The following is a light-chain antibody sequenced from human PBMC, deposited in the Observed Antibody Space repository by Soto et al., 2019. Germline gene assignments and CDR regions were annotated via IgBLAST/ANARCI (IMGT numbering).Light chain of an antibody. CDR3: SSYRSSNTWV. CDR2: DVS. J-gene: IGLJ3*02. Sequence: QSVLTQPASVSGSPGLSITISCTGTSSDVGGYNYVSWYQQHPGKAPKLMIFDVSYRPSGVSNRFSGSKSGNTASLTISGLQAEDEADYYCSSYRSSNTWVFGGGTKVTVL. CDR1: SSDVGGYNY. V-gene: IGLV2-14*01.